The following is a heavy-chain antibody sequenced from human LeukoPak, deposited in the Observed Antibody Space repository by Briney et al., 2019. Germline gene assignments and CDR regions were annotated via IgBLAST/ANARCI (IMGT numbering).Heavy chain of an antibody. J-gene: IGHJ3*02. CDR1: GASISSNNW. CDR3: ARGVQEVRGVITTRAFDI. D-gene: IGHD3-10*01. Sequence: SETLSLTCAVSGASISSNNWWWSWVRQPPGKGLEWIGEIYHSGSTNYNPSLKSRVTISVDKSKNQFSLKLSSVTAADTAVYYCARGVQEVRGVITTRAFDIWGQGTMVTVSS. V-gene: IGHV4-4*02. CDR2: IYHSGST.